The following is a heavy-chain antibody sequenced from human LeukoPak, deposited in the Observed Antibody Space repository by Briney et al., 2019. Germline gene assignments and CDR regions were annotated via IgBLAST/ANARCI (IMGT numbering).Heavy chain of an antibody. J-gene: IGHJ4*02. CDR2: MYLSGTT. V-gene: IGHV4-4*02. CDR1: GDSINSLDL. CDR3: AGLVGRYSSGLYYYYFDY. Sequence: SETLSLTCTVSGDSINSLDLWSWVRQPPGKGLEWIGEMYLSGTTHSNPSVKSRVTISIDKSKNQFFLNLSSVTAADTAVYYCAGLVGRYSSGLYYYYFDYWGQGTLVTVSA. D-gene: IGHD3-22*01.